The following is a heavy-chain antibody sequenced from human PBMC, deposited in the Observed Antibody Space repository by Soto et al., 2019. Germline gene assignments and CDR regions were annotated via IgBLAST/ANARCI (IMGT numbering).Heavy chain of an antibody. CDR3: ARGYYYDSSGYYYYWYFDL. J-gene: IGHJ2*01. D-gene: IGHD3-22*01. CDR1: GGSINNNYYY. CDR2: ISYSGTT. Sequence: SETLSLTCSVSGGSINNNYYYWGWVRQPPGKGLEWIASISYSGTTNYNPPLKSRVTISVDTSKNQFSLKLSSVTAADTAVYYCARGYYYDSSGYYYYWYFDLWGRGTLVTVSS. V-gene: IGHV4-39*07.